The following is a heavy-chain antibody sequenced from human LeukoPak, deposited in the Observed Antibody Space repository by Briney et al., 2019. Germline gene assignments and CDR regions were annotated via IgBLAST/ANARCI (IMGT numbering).Heavy chain of an antibody. J-gene: IGHJ4*02. CDR1: GGSISSGSYY. Sequence: PSETLSLTCTVSGGSISSGSYYWSRIRQPAGKGLEWIGRIYTSGSTNYNPSLKSRVTISVDTSKNQFSLKLSSVTAADTAVYYCARGSSGWYGLLDYWGQGTLVTVSS. CDR3: ARGSSGWYGLLDY. V-gene: IGHV4-61*02. CDR2: IYTSGST. D-gene: IGHD6-19*01.